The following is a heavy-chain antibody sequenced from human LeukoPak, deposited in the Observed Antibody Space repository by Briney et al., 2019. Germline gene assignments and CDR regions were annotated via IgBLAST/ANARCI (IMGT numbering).Heavy chain of an antibody. D-gene: IGHD6-13*01. CDR2: SSAYNGNT. J-gene: IGHJ4*02. Sequence: ASVKVSCKASGYTFTSYGISWVRQTPGQGLEWMGWSSAYNGNTNYAQKLQGRVTMTTDTSTSTAYMELRSLTSDDTAVYYCARGSGAAARLWHFDYWGQGTLVTLSS. V-gene: IGHV1-18*01. CDR3: ARGSGAAARLWHFDY. CDR1: GYTFTSYG.